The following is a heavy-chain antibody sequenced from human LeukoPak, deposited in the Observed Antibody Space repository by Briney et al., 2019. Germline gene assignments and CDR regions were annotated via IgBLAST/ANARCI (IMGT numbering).Heavy chain of an antibody. CDR1: GGSFSGYY. CDR3: ARDHYDFWSGYYLAYFDY. CDR2: INHSGST. V-gene: IGHV4-34*01. Sequence: SETLSLTCAVYGGSFSGYYWSWIRQPPGKGLEWIGEINHSGSTNYNPSLKSRVTISVDTSKNQFSLKLSSVTAADTAVYYCARDHYDFWSGYYLAYFDYWGQGTLVTVSS. J-gene: IGHJ4*02. D-gene: IGHD3-3*01.